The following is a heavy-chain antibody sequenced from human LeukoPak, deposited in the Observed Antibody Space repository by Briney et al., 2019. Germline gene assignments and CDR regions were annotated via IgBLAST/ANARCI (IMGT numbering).Heavy chain of an antibody. D-gene: IGHD4-17*01. Sequence: GGSLRLPCAASGFTFSSYAMHWVRQAPGKGLEWVAVISYDGSNKYYADSVKGRFTISRDNSKNTLYLQMNSLRAEDTAVYYCARGGGDYGDYGIGYWGQGTLVTVSS. V-gene: IGHV3-30-3*01. CDR2: ISYDGSNK. J-gene: IGHJ4*02. CDR1: GFTFSSYA. CDR3: ARGGGDYGDYGIGY.